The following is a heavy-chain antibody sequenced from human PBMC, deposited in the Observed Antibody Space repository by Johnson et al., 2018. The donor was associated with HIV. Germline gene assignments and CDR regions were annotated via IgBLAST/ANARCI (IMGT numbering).Heavy chain of an antibody. D-gene: IGHD5-18*01. Sequence: VQLVESGGGLVQPGGSLRLSCEASGFTFSNYWMSWVRQAPGKGLEWVSAIGTAGDTYYPGSVKGRFTISRDDTKNTLFLHMNSLRAEDTAVYYCARDQYDSYGGWWYGAFDIWGQGTMVTVSS. CDR2: IGTAGDT. CDR3: ARDQYDSYGGWWYGAFDI. CDR1: GFTFSNYW. V-gene: IGHV3-23*04. J-gene: IGHJ3*02.